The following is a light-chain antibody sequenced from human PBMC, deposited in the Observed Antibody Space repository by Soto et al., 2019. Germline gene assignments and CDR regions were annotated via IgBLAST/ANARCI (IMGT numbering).Light chain of an antibody. Sequence: IVLTQSPATLSLSPGGRATPSCRASQSVSNYVAWYQQKRGQAPRLLIYDASNRATGIPARFGGSGSGTDFTLTISSLEPEDFAVYYCQQRSNLITFGQGTRLEIK. J-gene: IGKJ5*01. CDR2: DAS. CDR3: QQRSNLIT. CDR1: QSVSNY. V-gene: IGKV3-11*01.